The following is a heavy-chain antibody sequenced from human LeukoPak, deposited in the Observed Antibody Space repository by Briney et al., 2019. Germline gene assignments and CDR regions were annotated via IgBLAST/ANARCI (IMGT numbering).Heavy chain of an antibody. D-gene: IGHD4-23*01. CDR1: GFIFRNYA. CDR2: ISGSGGSS. Sequence: PGASLRLSCAASGFIFRNYAMSWVRQAPGKGLEWVSAISGSGGSSYYADSVKGRFTISRDNSKNTLYLQMNSLRAEDTAVYYCAKEGVVTALEYFQHWGQGTLVTVSS. V-gene: IGHV3-23*01. CDR3: AKEGVVTALEYFQH. J-gene: IGHJ1*01.